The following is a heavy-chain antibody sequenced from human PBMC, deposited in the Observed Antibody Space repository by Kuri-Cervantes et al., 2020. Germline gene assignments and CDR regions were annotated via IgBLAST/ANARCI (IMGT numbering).Heavy chain of an antibody. CDR2: IIGSGGGT. V-gene: IGHV3-23*01. J-gene: IGHJ6*03. Sequence: GGSLRLSCAASGFTFSNYAMSWVRQAPGKGLEWVSGIIGSGGGTYYAESVKGRFTISRDNSKNTLYLQMNSLRAEDTAVYYCAKSSSSWTSQYYYYMDVWGRGTTVTVSS. D-gene: IGHD6-13*01. CDR1: GFTFSNYA. CDR3: AKSSSSWTSQYYYYMDV.